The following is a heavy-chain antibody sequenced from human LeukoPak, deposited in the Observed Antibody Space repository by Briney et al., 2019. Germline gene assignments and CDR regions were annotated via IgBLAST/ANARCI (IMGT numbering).Heavy chain of an antibody. J-gene: IGHJ4*02. V-gene: IGHV1-18*01. CDR1: GYTFTSYG. CDR2: ISAYNGNT. CDR3: ATTRRYSSSWLFDY. D-gene: IGHD6-13*01. Sequence: ASVKVSCKASGYTFTSYGISWVRQAPGQGLEWMGWISAYNGNTNYAQKFQGRVTMTRDTSISTAYMELSRLRSDDTAVYYCATTRRYSSSWLFDYWGQGTLVTVSS.